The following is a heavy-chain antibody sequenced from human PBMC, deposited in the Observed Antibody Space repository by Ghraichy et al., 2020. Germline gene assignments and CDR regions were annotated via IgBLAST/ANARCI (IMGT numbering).Heavy chain of an antibody. V-gene: IGHV3-7*03. CDR1: GFTLSSYW. Sequence: GGSLRRSCAASGFTLSSYWMSWVHQAPGKGLEYVANIKQDGIEKYHADSVKGRFTISRDNAKNSLYLQMNSLRAQDTAVYYCARDPTQPRDGVDVWGQGTTVTVSS. J-gene: IGHJ6*02. CDR3: ARDPTQPRDGVDV. CDR2: IKQDGIEK. D-gene: IGHD2-2*01.